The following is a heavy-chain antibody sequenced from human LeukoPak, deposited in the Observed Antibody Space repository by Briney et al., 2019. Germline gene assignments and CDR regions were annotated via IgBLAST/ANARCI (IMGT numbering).Heavy chain of an antibody. D-gene: IGHD6-13*01. CDR2: IIPIFGTA. CDR1: GGTFSSYA. Sequence: SVKVSCKASGGTFSSYAISWVRQAPGQGLEWMGGIIPIFGTANYAQKFQGRVTITADESTSTAYMELGSLRSEDTAVYYCARALHRLFAQQLGPGFDYWGQGTLVTVSS. CDR3: ARALHRLFAQQLGPGFDY. J-gene: IGHJ4*02. V-gene: IGHV1-69*13.